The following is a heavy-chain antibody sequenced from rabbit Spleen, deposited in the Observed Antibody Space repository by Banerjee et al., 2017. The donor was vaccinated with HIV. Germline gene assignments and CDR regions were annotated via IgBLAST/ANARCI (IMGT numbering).Heavy chain of an antibody. CDR2: IYGGGSGST. V-gene: IGHV1S40*01. D-gene: IGHD2-1*01. J-gene: IGHJ4*01. CDR1: GFSFSNSYY. CDR3: ARGSAAMTMVITGFYFNL. Sequence: QSLEESGGDLVKPGASLPLPCPASGFSFSNSYYMCWVRQAPGKGLECIACIYGGGSGSTYYASWAKGRFTISKTSSTTVTLQMTSLTAADTATYFCARGSAAMTMVITGFYFNLWGPGTLVTVS.